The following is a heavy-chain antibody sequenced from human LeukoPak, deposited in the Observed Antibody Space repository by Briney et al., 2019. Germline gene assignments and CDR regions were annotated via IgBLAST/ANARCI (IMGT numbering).Heavy chain of an antibody. J-gene: IGHJ4*02. CDR1: GFTFSSDS. D-gene: IGHD6-13*01. V-gene: IGHV3-21*01. Sequence: GGSLRLSCAASGFTFSSDSMNWVRPAPGKGLEWVSSISSSSSYIYYADSVKGRFTISRDNAKNSLYLQMNSLRAEDTAVYYCARALKGYSSSWYGIVDYWGQGTLVTVSS. CDR2: ISSSSSYI. CDR3: ARALKGYSSSWYGIVDY.